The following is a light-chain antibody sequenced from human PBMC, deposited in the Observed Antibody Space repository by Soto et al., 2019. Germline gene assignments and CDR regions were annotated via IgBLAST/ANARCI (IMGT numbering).Light chain of an antibody. CDR2: AAS. Sequence: DIQMTQSPSSLSASVGARVTITCRASQGIRTYLSWYQQKKGKAPKLLIYAASSLQSGVPSRLSGSGSETDLTLTISSMQHEDFATYSCQQSYSNTWTFGQGTKVDI. J-gene: IGKJ1*01. CDR3: QQSYSNTWT. V-gene: IGKV1-39*01. CDR1: QGIRTY.